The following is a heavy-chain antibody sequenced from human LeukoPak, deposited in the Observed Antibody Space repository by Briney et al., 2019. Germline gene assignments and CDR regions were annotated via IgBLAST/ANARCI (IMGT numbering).Heavy chain of an antibody. V-gene: IGHV3-30-3*01. J-gene: IGHJ4*02. Sequence: GGSLRLSCAASGFTFSSYAMHWVRQAPGKGLEWVAVISYDGSNKYYADSVKGRFTISRDNSKNTLYLQMNSLRAEDTAVYYCAKVPDTAMVPFDYWGQGTLVTVSS. CDR3: AKVPDTAMVPFDY. CDR1: GFTFSSYA. CDR2: ISYDGSNK. D-gene: IGHD5-18*01.